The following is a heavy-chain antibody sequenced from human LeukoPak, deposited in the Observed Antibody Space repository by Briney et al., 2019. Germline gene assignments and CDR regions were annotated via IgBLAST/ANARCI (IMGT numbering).Heavy chain of an antibody. J-gene: IGHJ3*02. V-gene: IGHV1-46*01. CDR3: ARGARQYDSSGYYYVAFDT. CDR2: INPNGGRT. CDR1: GYTFTSYF. D-gene: IGHD3-22*01. Sequence: GASVKVSCTASGYTFTSYFMHWVRQAPGQSLEWMGIINPNGGRTDYTQKFQGRVTLTRDISTSTINMELSSLRSEDTAVYYCARGARQYDSSGYYYVAFDTWGQGTRVTVSS.